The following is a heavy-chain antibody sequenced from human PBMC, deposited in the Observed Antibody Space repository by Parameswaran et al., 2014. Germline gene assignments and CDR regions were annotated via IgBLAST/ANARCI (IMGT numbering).Heavy chain of an antibody. J-gene: IGHJ4*02. Sequence: GGSLRLSCAASGFTFSSYAMSWVRQAPGKGLEWVSAISGSGGSTYYADSVKGRFTISRDNSKNTLYLQMNSLRAEDTAVYYCAKPDPPIITMTPLFNDYWGQGTLVTVSS. D-gene: IGHD3-22*01. V-gene: IGHV3-23*01. CDR2: ISGSGGST. CDR3: AKPDPPIITMTPLFNDY. CDR1: GFTFSSYA.